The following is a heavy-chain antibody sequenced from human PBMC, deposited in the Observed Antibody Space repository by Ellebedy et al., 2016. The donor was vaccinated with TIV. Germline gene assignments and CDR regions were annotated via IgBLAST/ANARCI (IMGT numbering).Heavy chain of an antibody. J-gene: IGHJ4*02. CDR3: ARGLVSGRALDY. CDR1: GGSISSTNYY. CDR2: IYYSGST. D-gene: IGHD2-15*01. Sequence: SETLSLTCTVSGGSISSTNYYRVWIRQPPGKGLEWIGSIYYSGSTNYNPSLKSRVSISVDTSKNQFSLRLTSVTAADTAIFYCARGLVSGRALDYWGQGTLVTVSS. V-gene: IGHV4-39*07.